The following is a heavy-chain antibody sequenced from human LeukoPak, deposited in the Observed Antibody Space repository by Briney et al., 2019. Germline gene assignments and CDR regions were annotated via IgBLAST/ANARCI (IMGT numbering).Heavy chain of an antibody. CDR1: GFTFSSYW. J-gene: IGHJ4*02. CDR3: ARDHDYGDYGVGY. CDR2: IKQDGSEK. D-gene: IGHD4-17*01. V-gene: IGHV3-7*01. Sequence: PGGSLRLPCAASGFTFSSYWMSWVRQAPGKGLEWVANIKQDGSEKYYVDSVKGRFTISRDNAKNSLYLQMNSLRAEDTAVYYCARDHDYGDYGVGYWGQGTLVTVSS.